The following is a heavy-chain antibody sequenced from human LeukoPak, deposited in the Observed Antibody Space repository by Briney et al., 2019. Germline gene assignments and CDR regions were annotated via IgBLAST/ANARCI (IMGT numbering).Heavy chain of an antibody. CDR3: AREKGIYQYDSSDSLNCLDP. D-gene: IGHD3-22*01. Sequence: PSETLSLTCTVSGGSISSSSYYWGWIRQPPGKGLEWIGSIYYSGSTYYNPSLKSRVTISIDTSKNQFSLKLSSVTAADTAVYYCAREKGIYQYDSSDSLNCLDPWGQGTLVTVSS. J-gene: IGHJ5*02. V-gene: IGHV4-39*07. CDR1: GGSISSSSYY. CDR2: IYYSGST.